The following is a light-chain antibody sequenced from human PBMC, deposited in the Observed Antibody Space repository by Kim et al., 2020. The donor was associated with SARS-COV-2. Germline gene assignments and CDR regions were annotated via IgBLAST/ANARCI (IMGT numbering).Light chain of an antibody. CDR2: LGS. V-gene: IGKV2-28*01. J-gene: IGKJ1*01. CDR1: QSLLHNNGYNF. CDR3: MQALQSRT. Sequence: EIVMTQSPLSLPVTPGEPASISCRSSQSLLHNNGYNFLEWYLQKPGQSPQLLIYLGSNRASGVPDRFSGSGSGTDFTLKISRVEAEDVGIYYCMQALQSRTFGQGTKVDIK.